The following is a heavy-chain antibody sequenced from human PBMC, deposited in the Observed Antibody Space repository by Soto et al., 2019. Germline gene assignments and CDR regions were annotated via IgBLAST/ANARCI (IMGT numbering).Heavy chain of an antibody. Sequence: GESLKISCKGSGYSFTNYWIGWVRQMPGKGLEWMGIIYPGDSDTRYSPSFQGQVTISADKSISTAYLQWSGLKAPDTAMYYCARLNCPDGSRYFDHWGQGTLCTVSS. CDR3: ARLNCPDGSRYFDH. D-gene: IGHD2-8*02. V-gene: IGHV5-51*01. CDR2: IYPGDSDT. CDR1: GYSFTNYW. J-gene: IGHJ4*02.